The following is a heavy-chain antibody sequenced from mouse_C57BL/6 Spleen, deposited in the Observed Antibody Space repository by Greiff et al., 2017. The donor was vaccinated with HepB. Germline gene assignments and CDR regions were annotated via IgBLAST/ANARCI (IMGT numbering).Heavy chain of an antibody. CDR3: ARDWDAWFAY. Sequence: QVHVKQPGAELVRPGSSVKLSCKASGYTFTSYWMDWVKQRPGQGLEWIGNIYPSDSETHYNQKFKDKATLTVDKSSSTAYMQLSSLTSEDSAVYYCARDWDAWFAYWGQGTLVTVSA. D-gene: IGHD4-1*01. V-gene: IGHV1-61*01. CDR2: IYPSDSET. J-gene: IGHJ3*01. CDR1: GYTFTSYW.